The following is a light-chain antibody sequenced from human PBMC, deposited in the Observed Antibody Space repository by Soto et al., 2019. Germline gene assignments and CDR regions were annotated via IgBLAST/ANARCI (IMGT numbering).Light chain of an antibody. J-gene: IGKJ2*01. V-gene: IGKV1-39*01. CDR2: ASS. CDR1: QSISTS. Sequence: DIQMTQSPSSLSASVGDRVTITCRASQSISTSLNWYQQKPGMAPSLLICASSTLQGGVQSRFSGRGSGTDFTLTISRLQPEDFAEYYCQQSYSAPYTFGQGTKLEIK. CDR3: QQSYSAPYT.